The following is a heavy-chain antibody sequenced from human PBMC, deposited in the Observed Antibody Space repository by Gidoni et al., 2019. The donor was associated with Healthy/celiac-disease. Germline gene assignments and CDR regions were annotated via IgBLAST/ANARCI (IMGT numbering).Heavy chain of an antibody. CDR3: ARELYYYDSSGPEYFQH. Sequence: QVQLQESGPGLVKPSETLSLTCTVSGYSISSGYYWGWIRQPPGKGLAWIGSIYHSGSTYYNPSLKSRVTISVDTSKNQFSLKLSSVTAADTAVYYCARELYYYDSSGPEYFQHWGQGTLVTVSS. D-gene: IGHD3-22*01. V-gene: IGHV4-38-2*02. J-gene: IGHJ1*01. CDR1: GYSISSGYY. CDR2: IYHSGST.